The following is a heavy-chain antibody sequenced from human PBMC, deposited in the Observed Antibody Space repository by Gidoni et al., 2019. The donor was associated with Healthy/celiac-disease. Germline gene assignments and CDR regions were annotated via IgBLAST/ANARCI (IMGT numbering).Heavy chain of an antibody. Sequence: EVQLVQSGAEVKKPGESLRISCKGSGYSFTSYWISWVRQMPGKGLEWMGRIDPSDSYTNYSPSFQGHVTISADKSISTAYLQWSSLKASDTAMYYCARRRRSSGSYWYFDLWGRGTLVTVSS. CDR2: IDPSDSYT. J-gene: IGHJ2*01. D-gene: IGHD6-19*01. V-gene: IGHV5-10-1*03. CDR1: GYSFTSYW. CDR3: ARRRRSSGSYWYFDL.